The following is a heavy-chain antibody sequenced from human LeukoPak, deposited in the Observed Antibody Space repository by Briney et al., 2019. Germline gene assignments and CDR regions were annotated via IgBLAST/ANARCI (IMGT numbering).Heavy chain of an antibody. V-gene: IGHV1-18*01. CDR2: ISPYDGNT. J-gene: IGHJ4*02. CDR1: GYTFKSYG. CDR3: ARIAGRRPPPYYFDY. Sequence: GASVKVSCKASGYTFKSYGFSWVRQAPGQGLEWRGWISPYDGNTNSAQKLQGRVTMTTDTSTSIVYMELRGRRSDDTAVYYCARIAGRRPPPYYFDYWGQGTLVTVSS. D-gene: IGHD6-6*01.